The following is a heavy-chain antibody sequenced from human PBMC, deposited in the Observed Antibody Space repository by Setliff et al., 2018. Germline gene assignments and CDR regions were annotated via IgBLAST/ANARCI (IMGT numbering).Heavy chain of an antibody. CDR2: INHSGST. V-gene: IGHV4-34*01. CDR1: GGSFSGYY. CDR3: ARGRRFYDIVWGTYRYDAFEF. J-gene: IGHJ3*01. D-gene: IGHD3-16*02. Sequence: SETLSLTCAVYGGSFSGYYWSWIRQPPGKGLEWIGEINHSGSTNYNPSLKSRVTISVDTSKNQFSLRLTSVTDADTALYYCARGRRFYDIVWGTYRYDAFEFWGQGTKVTVSS.